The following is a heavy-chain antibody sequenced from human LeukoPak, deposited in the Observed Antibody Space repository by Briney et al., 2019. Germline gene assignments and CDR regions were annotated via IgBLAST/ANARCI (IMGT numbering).Heavy chain of an antibody. CDR3: AIDSPSTNVNPH. J-gene: IGHJ4*02. CDR1: GGSFSGYY. D-gene: IGHD1-14*01. Sequence: PSETLSLTCAVYGGSFSGYYWSWIRQPLGKGLEWIGEINHSGSTNYNPSLKSRVTISVDTSKNQFSLKLSSVTAADTAVYYCAIDSPSTNVNPHWGQGTLVTVSS. CDR2: INHSGST. V-gene: IGHV4-34*01.